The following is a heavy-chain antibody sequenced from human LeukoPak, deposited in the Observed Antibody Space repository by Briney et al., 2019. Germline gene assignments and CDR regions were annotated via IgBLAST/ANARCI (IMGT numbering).Heavy chain of an antibody. V-gene: IGHV3-30*02. CDR3: AKDAGRGPLYYFDY. Sequence: PGGSLRLSCAASGFTFSSYGMHWVRQAPGKGLEWVAFIRYDGSNKYYADSVKGRFTISRDNSKNTLYLQMNSLRAEDTAVYYCAKDAGRGPLYYFDYWGQGTLVTVSS. D-gene: IGHD1-26*01. CDR1: GFTFSSYG. CDR2: IRYDGSNK. J-gene: IGHJ4*02.